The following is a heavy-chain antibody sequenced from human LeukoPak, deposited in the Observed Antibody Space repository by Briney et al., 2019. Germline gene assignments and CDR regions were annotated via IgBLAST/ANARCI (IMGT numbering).Heavy chain of an antibody. CDR3: GRNAAYCIDL. CDR2: INHSGST. CDR1: GGSFSGYY. D-gene: IGHD2-15*01. Sequence: SETLSLTCAVYGGSFSGYYWSWIRQPPGKGLEWIGEINHSGSTNYNPSLKSRVTISVDTSKNQFSLKLSSVTAADTAMYYCGRNAAYCIDLWGQGTLVTVSS. V-gene: IGHV4-34*01. J-gene: IGHJ1*01.